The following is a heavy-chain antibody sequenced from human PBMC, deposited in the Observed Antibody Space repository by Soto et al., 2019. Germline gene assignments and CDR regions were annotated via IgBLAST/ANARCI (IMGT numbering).Heavy chain of an antibody. D-gene: IGHD3-10*01. CDR2: VTGSGSNT. J-gene: IGHJ4*02. CDR1: GFTFSNYV. CDR3: AKSPPSSGTSHPRGYSLDF. V-gene: IGHV3-23*01. Sequence: EVQLLESGGGLVQPGGSLRLSCAASGFTFSNYVMSWVRQAPGEGLEWVSGVTGSGSNTYYSDSVKGRFTISRDNSKNTLYLQMNSLRAEDTAVYYCAKSPPSSGTSHPRGYSLDFWGQGTLVTVSS.